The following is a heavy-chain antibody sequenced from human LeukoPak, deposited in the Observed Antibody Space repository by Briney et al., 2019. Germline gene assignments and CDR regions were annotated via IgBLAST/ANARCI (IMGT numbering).Heavy chain of an antibody. CDR3: ARDKGYCSGGSCYDWFDP. J-gene: IGHJ5*02. CDR2: ISSSSSYT. D-gene: IGHD2-15*01. V-gene: IGHV3-21*01. CDR1: GFTFSSYS. Sequence: PGGSRLSCAASGFTFSSYSMNWVRQAPGKGLEWVSSISSSSSYTYYADSVKGRFTISRDNAKNSLYLQMNSLRAEDTAVYYCARDKGYCSGGSCYDWFDPWGQGTLVTVSS.